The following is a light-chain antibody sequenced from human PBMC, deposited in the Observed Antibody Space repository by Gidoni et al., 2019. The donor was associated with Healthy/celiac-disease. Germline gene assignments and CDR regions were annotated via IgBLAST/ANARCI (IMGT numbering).Light chain of an antibody. CDR1: QSVSSY. V-gene: IGKV3-11*01. Sequence: ELVLTQSPATLSLSPAERATLSCRASQSVSSYLAWYQQKPGQAPRLLIYDASNRATGIPARFSGSGSGTAFTLTISSLEPEDFAVYYCQQRSNWQYTFGQGTKLEIK. CDR3: QQRSNWQYT. CDR2: DAS. J-gene: IGKJ2*01.